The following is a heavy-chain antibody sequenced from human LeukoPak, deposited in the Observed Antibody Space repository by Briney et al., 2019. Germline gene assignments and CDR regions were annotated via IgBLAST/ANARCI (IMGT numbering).Heavy chain of an antibody. J-gene: IGHJ4*02. Sequence: PSETLSLTCAVYGGSFSGYYWSWIRQPPGKGLEWIGEIDHTGSTHYNPSLKSRVAISVDASKNQFSLKLTFVTAADTAVYYCARVRGLWFGVRNDSWGQGTLVTVSS. CDR3: ARVRGLWFGVRNDS. D-gene: IGHD3-10*01. V-gene: IGHV4-34*01. CDR2: IDHTGST. CDR1: GGSFSGYY.